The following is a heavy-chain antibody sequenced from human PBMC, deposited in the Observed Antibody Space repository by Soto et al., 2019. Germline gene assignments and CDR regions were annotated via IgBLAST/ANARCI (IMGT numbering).Heavy chain of an antibody. D-gene: IGHD1-26*01. J-gene: IGHJ6*02. CDR2: GDWNSGSV. Sequence: EVHLVESGGGFVQPGRSLRLSCIASGFTFDDYAMHWVRQAPGKGLEWVSSGDWNSGSVAYADSVKGRFTVSRDNARNSLFLQMKLLRGEDTALYYCVKGRGSFLVHFGLDVWGQGTTVTVSS. V-gene: IGHV3-9*01. CDR3: VKGRGSFLVHFGLDV. CDR1: GFTFDDYA.